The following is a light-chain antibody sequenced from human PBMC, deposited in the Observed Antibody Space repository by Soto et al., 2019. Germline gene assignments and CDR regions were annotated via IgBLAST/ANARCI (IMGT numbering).Light chain of an antibody. CDR1: QSVSSSY. Sequence: EIVLTQSPGTLSLSPGERATLSCRASQSVSSSYLAWYQQKPGQAPRLLIYGASSRATGIPDRFSGSGSGTDFNFTISGLEPEDFAVYYCQQYGSSPPTFGQGTKVDIK. CDR3: QQYGSSPPT. CDR2: GAS. V-gene: IGKV3-20*01. J-gene: IGKJ1*01.